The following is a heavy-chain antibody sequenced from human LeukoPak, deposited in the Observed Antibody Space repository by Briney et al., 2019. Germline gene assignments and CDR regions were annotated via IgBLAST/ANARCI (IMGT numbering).Heavy chain of an antibody. Sequence: GRSLRLSCAASGFTFSSYAMHWVRQAPGKGLEWVAVISFDGSNKYYADSVKGRFSISRDSSKSTLYLQMNSLRAEDTALYYCARDPQSTVTTPFFDYWGQGTLVTVSS. CDR3: ARDPQSTVTTPFFDY. V-gene: IGHV3-30*04. CDR1: GFTFSSYA. J-gene: IGHJ4*02. D-gene: IGHD4-17*01. CDR2: ISFDGSNK.